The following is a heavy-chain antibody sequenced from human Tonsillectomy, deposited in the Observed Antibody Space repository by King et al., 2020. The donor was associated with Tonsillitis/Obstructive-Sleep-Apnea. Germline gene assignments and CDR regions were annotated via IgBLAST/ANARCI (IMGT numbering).Heavy chain of an antibody. V-gene: IGHV1-18*01. Sequence: VQLVESGAEVKKPGASVKVSCKASGYTFINYGISWVRQAPGQGLEWMGWISVYNGKTNYAQKLQGRVTMTTDISTSTAYMELRSLRSDDTAVYYSARDHSYYDSTGYPDYWGQGTLVTVSS. D-gene: IGHD3-22*01. J-gene: IGHJ4*02. CDR3: ARDHSYYDSTGYPDY. CDR2: ISVYNGKT. CDR1: GYTFINYG.